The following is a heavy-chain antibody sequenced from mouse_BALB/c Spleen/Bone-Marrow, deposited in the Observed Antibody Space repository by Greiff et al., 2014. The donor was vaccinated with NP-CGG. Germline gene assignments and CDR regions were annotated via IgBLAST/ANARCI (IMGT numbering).Heavy chain of an antibody. CDR2: IYPGSGST. V-gene: IGHV1S22*01. CDR3: TREGPTGTGGDY. J-gene: IGHJ2*01. D-gene: IGHD4-1*02. CDR1: GYTFTSYW. Sequence: LKESGSELVRPGASVKLSCKASGYTFTSYWMHWVKQRPGQGLEWIGNIYPGSGSTNYDEKFKSKATLTVDTSSSTAYMQLSSLTSEDSAVYYRTREGPTGTGGDYWGQGTTLTVSS.